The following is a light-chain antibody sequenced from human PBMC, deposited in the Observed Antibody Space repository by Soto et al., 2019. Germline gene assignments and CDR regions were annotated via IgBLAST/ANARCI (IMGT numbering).Light chain of an antibody. CDR2: GGF. J-gene: IGKJ1*01. CDR1: QSVSSNS. Sequence: EIVLTQSPGTLSLSPGERATLSCRASQSVSSNSIAWYRQKPGQAPRLVMYGGFSRPTGIADRFSGSGSVTYFTLTISSLEPEDFSFYYCQSSGGSSRTFGQGTKVEIK. V-gene: IGKV3-20*01. CDR3: QSSGGSSRT.